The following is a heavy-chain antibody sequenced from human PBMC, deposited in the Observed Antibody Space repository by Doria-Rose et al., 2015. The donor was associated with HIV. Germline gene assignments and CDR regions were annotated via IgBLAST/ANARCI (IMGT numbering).Heavy chain of an antibody. CDR1: GVSLSSPGMG. D-gene: IGHD6-13*01. V-gene: IGHV2-26*01. Sequence: SGPVLVKPTETLTLTCTVSGVSLSSPGMGVSWIRQPPGKALEWLATILSDDERSYKTSLKSRLTISRGTSKSQVVLTMTDMYPVDTATYYCARIKSSRWYHKYYFDFWGQGTLVIVSA. J-gene: IGHJ4*02. CDR2: ILSDDER. CDR3: ARIKSSRWYHKYYFDF.